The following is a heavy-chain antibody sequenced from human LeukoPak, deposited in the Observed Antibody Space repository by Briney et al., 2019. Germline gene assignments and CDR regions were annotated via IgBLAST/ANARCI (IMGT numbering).Heavy chain of an antibody. CDR1: GGSISGTNW. Sequence: SETLSLTCGVSGGSISGTNWWSWVRQPPGQGLEWIGEISLRGLTNYNPSLRSRLTMSLDESKNQVSLNLSSVTAADTAVYYCARYWLGDYGDYFDYWGQGTLVTVSS. CDR2: ISLRGLT. V-gene: IGHV4-4*02. J-gene: IGHJ4*02. CDR3: ARYWLGDYGDYFDY. D-gene: IGHD4-17*01.